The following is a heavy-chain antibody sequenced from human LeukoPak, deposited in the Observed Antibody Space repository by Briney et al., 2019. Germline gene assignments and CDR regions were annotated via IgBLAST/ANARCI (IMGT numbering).Heavy chain of an antibody. CDR3: AKGVGGWFGELMSDFDD. V-gene: IGHV3-23*01. CDR1: GFTFSSYA. J-gene: IGHJ4*02. CDR2: ISGSGGSA. Sequence: GGSLSLSCAASGFTFSSYAMSWIRQAPGMGLEGVSAISGSGGSAYYAVFMKGRFTISRDNSKNTLYLQMNSLRAEDTAVYYCAKGVGGWFGELMSDFDDWGQGTLVTVSS. D-gene: IGHD3-10*01.